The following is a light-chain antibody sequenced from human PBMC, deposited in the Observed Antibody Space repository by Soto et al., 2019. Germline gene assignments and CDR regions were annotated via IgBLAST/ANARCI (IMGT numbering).Light chain of an antibody. CDR1: SSDVGAYDY. V-gene: IGLV2-14*03. Sequence: QSALTQPASLSGSPGQSITISCTGTSSDVGAYDYVSWYQQYPVKAPKLMIYDVSTRPSGVSNRFSGSKSGNTASLTISGLQAEDEADYYCSSFTTSNTVVFGGGTKVTVL. CDR3: SSFTTSNTVV. CDR2: DVS. J-gene: IGLJ2*01.